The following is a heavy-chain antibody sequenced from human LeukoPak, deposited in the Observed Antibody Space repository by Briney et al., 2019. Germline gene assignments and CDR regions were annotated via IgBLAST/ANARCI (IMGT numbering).Heavy chain of an antibody. J-gene: IGHJ4*02. CDR1: GFTFSSYA. D-gene: IGHD2-2*01. V-gene: IGHV3-23*01. Sequence: GGSLRLSCAASGFTFSSYAMSWVRQAPGKGLEWVSGISGSGGTTYYADSVKGRFTISRDNSKNTLYLQMNSLRAEDTAVYYCAKGPAAMSYFDYWGQGTLVTVSS. CDR3: AKGPAAMSYFDY. CDR2: ISGSGGTT.